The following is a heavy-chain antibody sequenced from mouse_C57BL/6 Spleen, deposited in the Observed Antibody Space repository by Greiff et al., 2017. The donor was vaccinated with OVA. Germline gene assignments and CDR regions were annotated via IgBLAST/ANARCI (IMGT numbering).Heavy chain of an antibody. Sequence: EVKVVESGGGLVKPGGSLKLSCAASGFTFSSYTMSWVRQTPGKRLEWVATISGGGGNTYYPDSVKGRFTFSRDNAKNTLYLQMRSLRSEETALYYCARHDGYYPYAMDYWGQGTSVTVSS. CDR3: ARHDGYYPYAMDY. J-gene: IGHJ4*01. V-gene: IGHV5-9*01. CDR1: GFTFSSYT. CDR2: ISGGGGNT. D-gene: IGHD2-3*01.